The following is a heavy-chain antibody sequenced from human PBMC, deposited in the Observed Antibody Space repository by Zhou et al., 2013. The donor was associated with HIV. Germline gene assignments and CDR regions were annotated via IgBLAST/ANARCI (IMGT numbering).Heavy chain of an antibody. Sequence: QMQLVQSGVEVKKPGATLKVSCKTSGYMFTDYYIHWVRQAPGQGLEWMGIVNPSSGNTSYAHKFQGRVTMTRDTSTTTVYMELSRLTSDDTAVYYCARDLYDLVSGDYVYYGFDVWGHGTTVIVSS. CDR3: ARDLYDLVSGDYVYYGFDV. CDR1: GYMFTDYY. J-gene: IGHJ6*02. D-gene: IGHD3-10*02. V-gene: IGHV1-46*01. CDR2: VNPSSGNT.